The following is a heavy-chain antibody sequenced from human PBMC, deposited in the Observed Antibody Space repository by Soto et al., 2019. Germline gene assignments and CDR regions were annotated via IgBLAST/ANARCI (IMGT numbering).Heavy chain of an antibody. CDR2: VGPESGAT. CDR3: GRGRSGQIVVFY. CDR1: GYTFTGHY. J-gene: IGHJ4*02. D-gene: IGHD1-26*01. V-gene: IGHV1-2*02. Sequence: ASVKVSCKTSGYTFTGHYIHWVRQAPEQGPEWMGEVGPESGATRYAQKFRGRVTMTRDTSITTVYMELNNLSPDDTAVYYCGRGRSGQIVVFYWGQGTPVTVSS.